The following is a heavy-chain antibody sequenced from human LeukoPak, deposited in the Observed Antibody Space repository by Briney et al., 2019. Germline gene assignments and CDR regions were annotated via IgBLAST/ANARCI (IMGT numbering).Heavy chain of an antibody. J-gene: IGHJ4*02. CDR1: EFSVGSNY. CDR2: IYSGGST. D-gene: IGHD5-18*01. Sequence: GGSLRLSCAASEFSVGSNYMTWVRQAPGKGLEWVSLIYSGGSTYYADSVKGRFTISRDNSKNTLYLQMNSLRAEDTAVYYCAKVGGYSYGLWGQGTLVTVSS. V-gene: IGHV3-66*01. CDR3: AKVGGYSYGL.